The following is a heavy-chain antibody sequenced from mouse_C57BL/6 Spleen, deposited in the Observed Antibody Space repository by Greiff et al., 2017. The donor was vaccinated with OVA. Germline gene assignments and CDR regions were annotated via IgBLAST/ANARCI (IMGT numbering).Heavy chain of an antibody. D-gene: IGHD4-1*01. CDR3: ARKQTILGRKGPFDY. CDR2: IDPSDSYT. J-gene: IGHJ2*01. Sequence: VQLQQPGAELVKPGASVKLSCKASGYTFTSYWMQWVKQRPGQGLEWIGEIDPSDSYTNYNQKFKGKATLTVDTSSSTAYMQLSSLTSEDSAVYYCARKQTILGRKGPFDYWGQGTTLTVSS. V-gene: IGHV1-50*01. CDR1: GYTFTSYW.